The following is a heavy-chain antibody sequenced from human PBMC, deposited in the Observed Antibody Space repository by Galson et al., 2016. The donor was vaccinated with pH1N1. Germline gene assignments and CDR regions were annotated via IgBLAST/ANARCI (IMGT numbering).Heavy chain of an antibody. CDR2: INGRGSST. D-gene: IGHD2-15*01. Sequence: SLRLSCAASGFAFNYFAMTWVRQAPGKGLVWVSSINGRGSSTYYADSVKGRFIISKDNSKNTLYLQMYSLRGEDTAVYYCAKPNCASSRCYYHFHVWGQGTTVTVSS. J-gene: IGHJ3*01. V-gene: IGHV3-23*01. CDR3: AKPNCASSRCYYHFHV. CDR1: GFAFNYFA.